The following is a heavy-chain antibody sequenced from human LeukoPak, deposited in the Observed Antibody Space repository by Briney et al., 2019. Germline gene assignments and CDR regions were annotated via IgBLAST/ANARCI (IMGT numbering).Heavy chain of an antibody. J-gene: IGHJ4*02. V-gene: IGHV3-23*01. CDR2: ISGSGGSI. CDR3: ASSLWFGELLFDIDY. CDR1: GFTFSSYA. Sequence: PGGSLRLSCAASGFTFSSYAMSWVRQAPGKGLEWVSAISGSGGSIYYADSVKGRFTISRDNSKNTLYLQMNSLRAEDTAVYSCASSLWFGELLFDIDYWGQGTLVTVSS. D-gene: IGHD3-10*01.